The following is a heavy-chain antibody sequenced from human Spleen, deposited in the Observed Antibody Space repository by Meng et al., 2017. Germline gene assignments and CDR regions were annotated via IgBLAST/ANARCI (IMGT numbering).Heavy chain of an antibody. Sequence: ASVKVSCKASGYTFTSHGISWVRQAPGQGLEWMGWISAYNGNTNFAQKLQGRVTMTTDTSTSTFYMELRSLRSDDTAVYYCAGGVSQWSKFDYWGQGSLVTVSS. D-gene: IGHD2-15*01. CDR2: ISAYNGNT. J-gene: IGHJ4*02. V-gene: IGHV1-18*01. CDR1: GYTFTSHG. CDR3: AGGVSQWSKFDY.